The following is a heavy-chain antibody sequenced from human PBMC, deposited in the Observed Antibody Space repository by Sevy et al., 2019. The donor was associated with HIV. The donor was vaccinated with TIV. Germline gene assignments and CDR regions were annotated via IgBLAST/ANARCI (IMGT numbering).Heavy chain of an antibody. J-gene: IGHJ4*02. D-gene: IGHD3-3*01. CDR2: IYPHGGDT. Sequence: ASVKVSCKTSGYTFAAYYIHWVRQAPGQGPEWLGWIYPHGGDTTYAQKFQGRVTVTMSTSINTVYMELNRLRSDDTAVYYCARGKREEWLLYLDNWGQGTLVTVSS. CDR3: ARGKREEWLLYLDN. V-gene: IGHV1-2*02. CDR1: GYTFAAYY.